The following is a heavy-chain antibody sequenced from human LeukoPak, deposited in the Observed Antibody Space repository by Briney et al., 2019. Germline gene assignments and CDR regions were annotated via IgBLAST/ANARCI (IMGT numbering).Heavy chain of an antibody. CDR1: RFTFCSYA. D-gene: IGHD5-18*01. CDR3: AKTLDSYGYDLFEFDP. CDR2: LSGSGGNI. V-gene: IGHV3-23*01. Sequence: GVSLTLSCAASRFTFCSYAVRWLPQAPGKGLVGVSALSGSGGNILYADSVKGRITISRDNSKNTLYLQMNSLRAQDTGVYCCAKTLDSYGYDLFEFDPWGEGTLVTVSS. J-gene: IGHJ5*02.